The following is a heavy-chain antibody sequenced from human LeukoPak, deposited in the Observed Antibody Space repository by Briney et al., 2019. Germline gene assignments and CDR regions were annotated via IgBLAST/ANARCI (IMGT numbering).Heavy chain of an antibody. CDR3: ARDKLSESITIFGVVIRTYYGMDV. Sequence: PSETLSLTCTVSGGSISSGGYYWSWIRQHPGKGLEWIGYIYYSGSTYYNPSLKSRVTISVDTSKNQFPLKLSSVTAADTAVYYCARDKLSESITIFGVVIRTYYGMDVWGQGTTVTVSS. CDR1: GGSISSGGYY. V-gene: IGHV4-31*03. J-gene: IGHJ6*02. CDR2: IYYSGST. D-gene: IGHD3-3*01.